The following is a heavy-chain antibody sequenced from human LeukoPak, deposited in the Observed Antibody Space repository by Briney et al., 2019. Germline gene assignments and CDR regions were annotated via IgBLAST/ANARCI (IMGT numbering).Heavy chain of an antibody. D-gene: IGHD3-3*01. CDR3: TRAYWIGFHFDS. V-gene: IGHV4-30-4*01. CDR1: GGSISSGDYF. Sequence: SQTLSLTCSVSGGSISSGDYFWTWIRQPPGKGLEYIGYIYYSGTAYYNPSLKSRITMSVDMSANQFSLRLTSVSAADTAVYYCTRAYWIGFHFDSWGQGILVSVSS. CDR2: IYYSGTA. J-gene: IGHJ4*02.